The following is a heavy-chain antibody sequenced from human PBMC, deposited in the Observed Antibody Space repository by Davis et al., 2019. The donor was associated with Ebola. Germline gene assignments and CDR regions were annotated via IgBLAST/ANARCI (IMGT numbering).Heavy chain of an antibody. CDR2: INSDGSST. CDR1: GFTFSSYW. V-gene: IGHV3-74*01. CDR3: TTGGVRGYSGYVPRYYFDY. Sequence: HTGGSLRLSCAASGFTFSSYWMHWVRQAPGKGLVWVSRINSDGSSTSYADSVKGRFTISRDNAKNTLYLQMNSLRAEDTAVYYCTTGGVRGYSGYVPRYYFDYWGQGTLVTVSS. D-gene: IGHD5-12*01. J-gene: IGHJ4*02.